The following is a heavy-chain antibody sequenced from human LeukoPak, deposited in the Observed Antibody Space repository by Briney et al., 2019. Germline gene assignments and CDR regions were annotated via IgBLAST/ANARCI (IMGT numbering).Heavy chain of an antibody. D-gene: IGHD3-3*01. V-gene: IGHV1-69*05. CDR3: ARGTRFLEWLPEDWFDP. Sequence: SVKVSCXASGGTFSSYAISWVRQAPGQGLEWMGGIIPIFGTANYAQKFQGRVTITTDESTSTAYMELSSLRSEDTAVYYCARGTRFLEWLPEDWFDPWGQGTLVTVSS. CDR1: GGTFSSYA. CDR2: IIPIFGTA. J-gene: IGHJ5*02.